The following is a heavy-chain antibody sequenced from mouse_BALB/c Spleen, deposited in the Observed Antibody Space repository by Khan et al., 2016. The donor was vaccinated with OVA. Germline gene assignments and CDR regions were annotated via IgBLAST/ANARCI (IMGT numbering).Heavy chain of an antibody. CDR2: ISNLAYSI. CDR3: ARSWAMDY. Sequence: EVQVVESGGGLVQPGGSRKLSCAASGFTFRDYGMAWVRQAPGKGPEWVSFISNLAYSIYYADTVTGRFTITRENAKNTLYLEMSSLRSEDTAMYYCARSWAMDYWGQGTSVTVSS. CDR1: GFTFRDYG. J-gene: IGHJ4*01. V-gene: IGHV5-15*02.